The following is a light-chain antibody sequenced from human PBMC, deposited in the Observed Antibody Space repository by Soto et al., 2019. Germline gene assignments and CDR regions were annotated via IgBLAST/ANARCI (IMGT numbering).Light chain of an antibody. CDR3: CSHAGSRSWV. J-gene: IGLJ3*02. CDR1: SSDFGTYNL. CDR2: EGT. V-gene: IGLV2-23*01. Sequence: QSALTQPASVSGSPGQSITISCTGKSSDFGTYNLVSWYQQYPGKAPKLIIYEGTERPPGVSDRFSGSESGNTASLTISGLQTEDEADYYCCSHAGSRSWVFGGGTKVTVL.